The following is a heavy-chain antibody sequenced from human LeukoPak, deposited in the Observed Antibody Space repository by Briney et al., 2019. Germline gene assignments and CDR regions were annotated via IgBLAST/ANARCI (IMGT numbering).Heavy chain of an antibody. Sequence: SVKVSCKYSGGTFSSYAISWVRQDPGRGLEWMGGIIPIFGTANYAQKFQGRVTITADESTSTAYMELSSLRSEDTAVYYCARDDYDSSAYYSEYWGQGTLVTVSS. D-gene: IGHD3-22*01. CDR1: GGTFSSYA. V-gene: IGHV1-69*13. J-gene: IGHJ4*02. CDR2: IIPIFGTA. CDR3: ARDDYDSSAYYSEY.